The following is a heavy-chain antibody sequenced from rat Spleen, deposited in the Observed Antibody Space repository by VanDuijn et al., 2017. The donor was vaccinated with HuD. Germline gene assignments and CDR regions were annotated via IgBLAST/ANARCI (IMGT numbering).Heavy chain of an antibody. D-gene: IGHD1-2*01. V-gene: IGHV5S13*01. CDR3: ARRDSSYYYVMDA. J-gene: IGHJ4*01. Sequence: EVQLVESDGGLVQPGKSLKLSCAASGFTFSDYYMAWVRQAPTKGLEWVATISSDGGNTYYRDSVKGRFTISRDNAKNTQYLQMDSLRSEDTATYYCARRDSSYYYVMDAWGQGASVTVSS. CDR2: ISSDGGNT. CDR1: GFTFSDYY.